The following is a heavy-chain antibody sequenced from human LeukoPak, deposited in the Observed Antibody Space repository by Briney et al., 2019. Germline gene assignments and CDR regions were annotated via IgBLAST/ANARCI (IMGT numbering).Heavy chain of an antibody. V-gene: IGHV1-46*01. CDR2: INPSGGRT. CDR1: GYTFTSYY. Sequence: ASVKVSCKASGYTFTSYYMHWVRQAPGQGLEWMGIINPSGGRTSYAQKFQGRVTMTRDTSTSTVYMELSSLRSEDTAVYYCARGPGYCSSTSCYFLDYWGQGTLVTVSS. D-gene: IGHD2-2*03. CDR3: ARGPGYCSSTSCYFLDY. J-gene: IGHJ4*02.